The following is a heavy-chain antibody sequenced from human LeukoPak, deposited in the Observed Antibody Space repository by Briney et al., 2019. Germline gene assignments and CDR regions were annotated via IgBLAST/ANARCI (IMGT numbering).Heavy chain of an antibody. CDR3: AKEGNVLRYFDWLDY. CDR1: GFTFSSYG. J-gene: IGHJ4*02. Sequence: GGSLRLSCAASGFTFSSYGMHWVRQAPGKGLEWVAFIRYDGSNKYYADSVKGRFTISRDNSKNTLYLQMNSLRAEDTAVYYCAKEGNVLRYFDWLDYWGQGTLVTVSS. D-gene: IGHD3-9*01. CDR2: IRYDGSNK. V-gene: IGHV3-30*02.